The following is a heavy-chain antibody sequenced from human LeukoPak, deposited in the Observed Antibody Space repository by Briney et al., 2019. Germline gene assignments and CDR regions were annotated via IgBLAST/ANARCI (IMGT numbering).Heavy chain of an antibody. D-gene: IGHD3-16*01. CDR2: IKQDGSEK. Sequence: GGSLRLSCAASGFTFSSYCMSWVRQAPGKGLEWVANIKQDGSEKYSVDSVKGRFTISRDNAKNALYMQINSLRAEDTAVYYCARVMSASVWRSYGSYYYYYYMDIWGKGTTVTVSS. CDR3: ARVMSASVWRSYGSYYYYYYMDI. J-gene: IGHJ6*03. CDR1: GFTFSSYC. V-gene: IGHV3-7*01.